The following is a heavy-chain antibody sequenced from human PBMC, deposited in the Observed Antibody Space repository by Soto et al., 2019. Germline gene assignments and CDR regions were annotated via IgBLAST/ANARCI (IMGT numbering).Heavy chain of an antibody. CDR2: IWYDGSNK. D-gene: IGHD3-3*01. CDR3: ARGPYYDFLTPTPKYYYYGMDV. CDR1: GFTFSSYG. V-gene: IGHV3-33*01. J-gene: IGHJ6*02. Sequence: GGSLRLSCAASGFTFSSYGMHWVRQAPGKGLEWVAVIWYDGSNKYYADSVKGRFTISRDNSKNTLYLQMNSLRAEDTAVYYCARGPYYDFLTPTPKYYYYGMDVWGQGTTVTVSS.